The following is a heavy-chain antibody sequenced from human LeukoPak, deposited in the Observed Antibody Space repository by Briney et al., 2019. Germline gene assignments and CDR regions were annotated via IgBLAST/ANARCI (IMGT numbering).Heavy chain of an antibody. D-gene: IGHD3-3*01. CDR3: ARDLSGNYDFWSGYYFDY. V-gene: IGHV3-7*01. CDR2: IKQDGSEK. Sequence: GGSLRLSCAAPGFTFSSYWMSWVRQAPGKGLEWVANIKQDGSEKYYVDSVKGRFTISRDNAKNSLYLQMNSLRAEDTAVYYCARDLSGNYDFWSGYYFDYWGQGTLVTVSS. J-gene: IGHJ4*02. CDR1: GFTFSSYW.